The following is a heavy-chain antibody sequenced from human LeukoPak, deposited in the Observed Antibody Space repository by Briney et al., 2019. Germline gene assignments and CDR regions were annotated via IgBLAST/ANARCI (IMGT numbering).Heavy chain of an antibody. CDR3: TTEYYDFWSGYYSWFDP. Sequence: GGSLRLSCAASGFTFSNAWMSWVCQAPGKGLEWVGRIKSKTDGGTTDYAAPVKGRFTISRDDSKNTLYLQMNSLKTEDTAVYYCTTEYYDFWSGYYSWFDPWGQGTLVTVSS. D-gene: IGHD3-3*01. V-gene: IGHV3-15*01. CDR2: IKSKTDGGTT. CDR1: GFTFSNAW. J-gene: IGHJ5*02.